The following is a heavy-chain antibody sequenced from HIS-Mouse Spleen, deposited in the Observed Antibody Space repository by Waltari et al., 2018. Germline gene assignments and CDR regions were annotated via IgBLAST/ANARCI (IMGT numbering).Heavy chain of an antibody. V-gene: IGHV5-51*03. Sequence: EVQLVQSGAEVKKPGESLKISCKGSGYSFTSYWIGWVRQMPGKGLGWMAIIHPGDSDTRYRPSFQGQVTISADKSISTAYLQWSSLKASDTAMYYCASRPLYCSSTSCYDAFDIWGQGTMVTVSS. J-gene: IGHJ3*02. CDR3: ASRPLYCSSTSCYDAFDI. D-gene: IGHD2-2*01. CDR2: IHPGDSDT. CDR1: GYSFTSYW.